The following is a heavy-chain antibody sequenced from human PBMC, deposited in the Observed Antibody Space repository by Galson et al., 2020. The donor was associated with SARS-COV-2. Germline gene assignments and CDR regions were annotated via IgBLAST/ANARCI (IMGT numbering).Heavy chain of an antibody. CDR2: IYSGGST. CDR1: GFTVSSNY. CDR3: ASSARGVAGAVDY. J-gene: IGHJ4*02. Sequence: GESLKISCAASGFTVSSNYMSWVRQAPGKGLEWVSVIYSGGSTYYADSVKGRFTISRDNSKNTLYLQMNSLRAEDTAVYYCASSARGVAGAVDYWGQGTLVTVSS. V-gene: IGHV3-53*01. D-gene: IGHD6-19*01.